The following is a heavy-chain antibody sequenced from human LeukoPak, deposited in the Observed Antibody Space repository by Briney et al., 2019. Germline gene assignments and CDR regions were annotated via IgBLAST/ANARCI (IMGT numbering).Heavy chain of an antibody. Sequence: GGSLRLSCAASGFTFSSYSMNWVRQAPGKGLEWVSSISSSSSEIYYADSVKGRFTISRDNAKNSLYLQMNSQRAEDTAVYYCARDPTWNYVLWGQGTLVTVSS. J-gene: IGHJ4*02. CDR1: GFTFSSYS. CDR2: ISSSSSEI. D-gene: IGHD1-7*01. V-gene: IGHV3-21*01. CDR3: ARDPTWNYVL.